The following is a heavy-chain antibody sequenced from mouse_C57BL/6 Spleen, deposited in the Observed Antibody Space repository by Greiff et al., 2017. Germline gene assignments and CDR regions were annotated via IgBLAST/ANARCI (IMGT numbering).Heavy chain of an antibody. CDR2: INYDGSST. J-gene: IGHJ4*01. Sequence: EVMLVESEGGLVQPGSSMKLSCTASGFTFSDYYMAWVRQVPEKGLEWVANINYDGSSTYYLDSLKSRFIISRDNAKNILYLQMSSLKSEDTATYYCARDEDGSGAMDYWGQGTSVTVSS. CDR1: GFTFSDYY. D-gene: IGHD1-1*01. V-gene: IGHV5-16*01. CDR3: ARDEDGSGAMDY.